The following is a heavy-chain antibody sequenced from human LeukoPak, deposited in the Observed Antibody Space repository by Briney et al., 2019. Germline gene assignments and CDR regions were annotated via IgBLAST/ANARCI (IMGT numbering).Heavy chain of an antibody. CDR1: GGSISSSNW. V-gene: IGHV4-4*02. J-gene: IGHJ4*02. D-gene: IGHD4-17*01. Sequence: SETLSLTCAVSGGSISSSNWWSWVRQPPGKGLEWIGEIYHSGSTNYNPSLKSRVTISVNKSKNQFSLKLSSVTAADTAVYYCARGALTAVTYYFDYWGKGTLVTVSS. CDR2: IYHSGST. CDR3: ARGALTAVTYYFDY.